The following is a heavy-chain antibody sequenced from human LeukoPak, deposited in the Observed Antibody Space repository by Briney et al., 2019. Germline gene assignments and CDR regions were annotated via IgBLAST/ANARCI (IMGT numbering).Heavy chain of an antibody. V-gene: IGHV1-2*02. CDR1: GYTFTGYY. CDR3: ATAAITGTYGEVDY. D-gene: IGHD1/OR15-1a*01. J-gene: IGHJ4*02. CDR2: INPNSGGT. Sequence: ASVKVSCKASGYTFTGYYMHWVRQAPGQGLEWMGWINPNSGGTNYAQKFQGRVTMTRDTSISTAYMELSRLRSDDTAVYYCATAAITGTYGEVDYWGQGTLVTVSS.